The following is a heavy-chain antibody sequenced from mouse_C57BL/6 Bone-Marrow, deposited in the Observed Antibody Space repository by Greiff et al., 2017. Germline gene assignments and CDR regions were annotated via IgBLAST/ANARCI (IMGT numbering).Heavy chain of an antibody. J-gene: IGHJ4*01. CDR2: IYPSDSET. Sequence: QVQLQQPGAELVRPGSSVQLSCKASGYTFTSYWMDWVKQRPGQGLEWIGNIYPSDSETPYNQKFKDKATLTVDKSSSTGYMQLSRLTSEDSAVYYCARETQTVVATKGMDYWGQGTSVTVSS. V-gene: IGHV1-61*01. CDR3: ARETQTVVATKGMDY. CDR1: GYTFTSYW. D-gene: IGHD1-1*01.